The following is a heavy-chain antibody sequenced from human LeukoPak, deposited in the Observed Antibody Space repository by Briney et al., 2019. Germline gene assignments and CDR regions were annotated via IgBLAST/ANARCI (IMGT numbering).Heavy chain of an antibody. Sequence: SETLSLTCTVSGGSISSYYWSWIRQPPGKGLEWIGYIYYSGSTTYNPSLKSRVTISVDTSKNQFSLRLSSVTAADTAVYYCARQYYDFWSDPNPYWFDPWGQGTLVTVSS. CDR1: GGSISSYY. CDR3: ARQYYDFWSDPNPYWFDP. CDR2: IYYSGST. V-gene: IGHV4-59*01. D-gene: IGHD3-3*01. J-gene: IGHJ5*02.